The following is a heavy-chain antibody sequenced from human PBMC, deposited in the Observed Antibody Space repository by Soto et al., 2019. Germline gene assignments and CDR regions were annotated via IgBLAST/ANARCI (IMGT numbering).Heavy chain of an antibody. J-gene: IGHJ4*02. CDR1: GFTVSDS. Sequence: GGSLRLSCSVAGFTVSDSMSWVRQAPGKGLECVSFIHSDGSTHYTDSVRGRFTISRDNSKNTPYLQMDRLRVDDTAVYFCARDASGPFDYWGQGTLVTVSS. V-gene: IGHV3-53*01. CDR2: IHSDGST. D-gene: IGHD6-19*01. CDR3: ARDASGPFDY.